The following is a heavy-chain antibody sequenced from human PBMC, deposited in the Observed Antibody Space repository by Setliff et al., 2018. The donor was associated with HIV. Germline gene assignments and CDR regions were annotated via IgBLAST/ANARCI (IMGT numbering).Heavy chain of an antibody. J-gene: IGHJ3*02. D-gene: IGHD3-3*01. CDR2: IFNGGSI. CDR1: GTSISGNTYY. V-gene: IGHV4-39*01. CDR3: ARPLTTSYNFWGEAFAI. Sequence: SETLSLTCSVSGTSISGNTYYWGWLRQPPGKVLEWIGSIFNGGSIHDNPSLRSRITISVDTSNNQFSLKVTSVTAADTAVYYCARPLTTSYNFWGEAFAIWGQGTVVTVSS.